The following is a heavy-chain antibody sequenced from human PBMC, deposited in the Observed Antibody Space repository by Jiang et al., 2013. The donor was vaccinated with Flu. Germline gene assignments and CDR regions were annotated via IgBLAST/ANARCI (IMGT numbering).Heavy chain of an antibody. CDR3: ARGSGYSSSWYGY. Sequence: EWIGEINHSGSTNYNPSLKSRVTISVDTSKNQFSLKLSSVTAADTAVYYCARGSGYSSSWYGYWGQGTLVTVSS. CDR2: INHSGST. D-gene: IGHD6-13*01. J-gene: IGHJ4*02. V-gene: IGHV4-34*01.